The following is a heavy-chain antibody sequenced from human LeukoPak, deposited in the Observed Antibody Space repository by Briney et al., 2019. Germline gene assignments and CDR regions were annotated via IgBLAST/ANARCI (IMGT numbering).Heavy chain of an antibody. D-gene: IGHD2-15*01. J-gene: IGHJ6*02. V-gene: IGHV1-69*04. Sequence: GASVKVSSKASGGTFSNYAFSWVRQAPGQGLEWVGRLIPLFGITNYAQKFEGRVTITADKSTSTAYMELSSLRSEDTAVYFCASQFTPLSGMDVWGQGTTVTVSS. CDR2: LIPLFGIT. CDR3: ASQFTPLSGMDV. CDR1: GGTFSNYA.